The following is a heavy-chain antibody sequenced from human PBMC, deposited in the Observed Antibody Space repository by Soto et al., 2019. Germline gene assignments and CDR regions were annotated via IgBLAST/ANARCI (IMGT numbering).Heavy chain of an antibody. Sequence: GGSLRLSCAASGFTFSDYYMSWVRQAPGKGLEWVSYITSSGSTIYYADSVKGRFTISRDNAKNSLYLQMNSLRAEDTAVYYCARENEQWVAADNWGQGTLVTVSS. D-gene: IGHD6-19*01. CDR2: ITSSGSTI. CDR3: ARENEQWVAADN. J-gene: IGHJ4*02. V-gene: IGHV3-11*01. CDR1: GFTFSDYY.